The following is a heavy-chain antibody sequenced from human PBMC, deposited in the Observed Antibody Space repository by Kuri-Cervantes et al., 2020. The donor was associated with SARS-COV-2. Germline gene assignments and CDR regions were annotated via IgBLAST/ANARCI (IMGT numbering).Heavy chain of an antibody. CDR1: GFSLTTSGMC. D-gene: IGHD4-11*01. V-gene: IGHV2-70*11. CDR3: ARIQATTVIADY. J-gene: IGHJ4*02. Sequence: SGPTLVKPTQTLTLTCTFSGFSLTTSGMCVAWIRQPPGKALEWLARIDWDDDKYYNTFLQTRLPIAKDTSKNQVVLTMTNMDPVDTATYYCARIQATTVIADYWGQGTLVTVSS. CDR2: IDWDDDK.